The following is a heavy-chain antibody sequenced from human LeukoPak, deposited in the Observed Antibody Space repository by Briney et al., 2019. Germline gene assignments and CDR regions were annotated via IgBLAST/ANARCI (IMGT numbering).Heavy chain of an antibody. J-gene: IGHJ4*02. Sequence: PSQTLSLTCTVSGGSISSGDYYWSWIRQPPGKGLEWIGYIYYSGSTYYNPSLKSRVTISVDTSKSQFSLKLSSVTAADTAVYYCARNRGVINFDYWGQGTLVTVSS. CDR3: ARNRGVINFDY. CDR2: IYYSGST. D-gene: IGHD3-10*01. V-gene: IGHV4-30-4*01. CDR1: GGSISSGDYY.